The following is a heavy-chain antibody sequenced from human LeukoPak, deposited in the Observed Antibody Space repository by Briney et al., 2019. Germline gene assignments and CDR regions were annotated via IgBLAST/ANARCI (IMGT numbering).Heavy chain of an antibody. Sequence: GGSLRLSCAASGFTFSSYEMNWVRQAPGKGLEWVSYISSSGSTIYYADSVKGRFTISRDNSKNTLYLQMNSLRAEDTAVYYCAKPAYCSGGSCYSIGYFDYWGQGTLVTVSS. D-gene: IGHD2-15*01. V-gene: IGHV3-48*03. CDR3: AKPAYCSGGSCYSIGYFDY. CDR1: GFTFSSYE. J-gene: IGHJ4*02. CDR2: ISSSGSTI.